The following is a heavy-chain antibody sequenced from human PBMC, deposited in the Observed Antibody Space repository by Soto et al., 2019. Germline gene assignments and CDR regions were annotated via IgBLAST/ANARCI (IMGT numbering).Heavy chain of an antibody. CDR1: GRIFSSFP. CDR3: ARVGSRDAYYYLLDQ. V-gene: IGHV1-69*06. D-gene: IGHD1-26*01. Sequence: QVQVVQSGAEVKKPGSSVKISCKASGRIFSSFPTSWVRQVPGQGLEWMGGVISASGSVTYAPKFQGRVTITAVNSAGIGYMELTSLTAEDTAIYYCARVGSRDAYYYLLDQWGPGTMVTVSS. J-gene: IGHJ4*02. CDR2: VISASGSV.